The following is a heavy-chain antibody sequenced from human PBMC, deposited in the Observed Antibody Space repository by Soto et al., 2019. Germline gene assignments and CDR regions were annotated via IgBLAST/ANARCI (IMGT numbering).Heavy chain of an antibody. CDR1: GYTFTSYD. CDR2: MNPNSGNT. V-gene: IGHV1-8*01. Sequence: QVQLVQSGAEVKKPGASVKVSCKASGYTFTSYDINWVRQATGQGLEWMGWMNPNSGNTGYAQKFQGRGTMTRNTSISTAYMELSSLGSEDTAVYYCARIPGIQLWLSPPRFDPWGQGTLVTVSS. J-gene: IGHJ5*02. CDR3: ARIPGIQLWLSPPRFDP. D-gene: IGHD5-18*01.